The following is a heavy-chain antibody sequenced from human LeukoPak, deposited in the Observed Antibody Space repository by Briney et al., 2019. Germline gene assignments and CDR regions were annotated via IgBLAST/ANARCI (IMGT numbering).Heavy chain of an antibody. CDR1: GGSLSSYY. CDR2: IYYIGST. V-gene: IGHV4-59*12. J-gene: IGHJ5*02. Sequence: SETLSLTCTLSGGSLSSYYWSWIRQPPGKGLEWIGYIYYIGSTNYNPSLKSRATISVDTSKHQFSLKLSSVTAADKAVYYYPRSSRSSSWFDPWGQGTLVTVSS. CDR3: PRSSRSSSWFDP. D-gene: IGHD6-6*01.